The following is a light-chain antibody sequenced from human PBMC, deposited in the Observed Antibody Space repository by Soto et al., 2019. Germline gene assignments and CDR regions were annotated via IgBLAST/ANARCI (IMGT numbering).Light chain of an antibody. J-gene: IGKJ1*01. CDR2: AAS. CDR1: QGISSY. Sequence: DIQLTQSPSSLSASVGDRVTITCRASQGISSYLAWYQQKPGKAPKLLIYAASTLQSGVPSRFSGSGSGTDFTLTISSLQPEGFATYYCLQHNSYPAFGQGTKVDIK. CDR3: LQHNSYPA. V-gene: IGKV1-9*01.